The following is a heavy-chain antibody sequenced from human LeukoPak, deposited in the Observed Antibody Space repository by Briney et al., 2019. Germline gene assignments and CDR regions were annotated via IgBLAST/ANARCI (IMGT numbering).Heavy chain of an antibody. Sequence: SETLSLTCTVSGGSISSYYWSWIRQPPGKGLEWIGYVYSSGSTNYNPSLKGRVTISVDTSKNQFSLKLSSVTAADTAVYYCATDFALTTVKYYFDYWGQGTLVTVSS. CDR2: VYSSGST. J-gene: IGHJ4*02. CDR3: ATDFALTTVKYYFDY. D-gene: IGHD4-11*01. V-gene: IGHV4-59*01. CDR1: GGSISSYY.